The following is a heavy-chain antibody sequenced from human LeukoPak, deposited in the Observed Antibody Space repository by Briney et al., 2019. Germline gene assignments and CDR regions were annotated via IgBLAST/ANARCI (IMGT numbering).Heavy chain of an antibody. CDR1: GGSISSSSYY. V-gene: IGHV4-39*01. D-gene: IGHD4-17*01. CDR2: IYYSGST. Sequence: TTSETLSLTCTVFGGSISSSSYYWGWIRQPPGKGLEWIGSIYYSGSTYYNPSLKSRVTISVDTSKNQFSLKLSSVTAADTAVYYCASTVTTRYYYYMDVWGKGTTVTVSS. J-gene: IGHJ6*03. CDR3: ASTVTTRYYYYMDV.